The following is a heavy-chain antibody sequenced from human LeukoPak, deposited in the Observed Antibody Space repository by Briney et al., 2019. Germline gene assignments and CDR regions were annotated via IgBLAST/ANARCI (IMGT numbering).Heavy chain of an antibody. CDR1: GFTVSSNY. D-gene: IGHD1-26*01. CDR2: IYSGGST. CDR3: AREYSGSYSGYYFDY. V-gene: IGHV3-66*01. Sequence: GGSLRLSCAASGFTVSSNYMSWVRQAPGKGLEWVSVIYSGGSTYYADSVKGRFTISRDNSKNTLYLQMNSLRAEDTAVYYCAREYSGSYSGYYFDYWGQGTLVTVSP. J-gene: IGHJ4*02.